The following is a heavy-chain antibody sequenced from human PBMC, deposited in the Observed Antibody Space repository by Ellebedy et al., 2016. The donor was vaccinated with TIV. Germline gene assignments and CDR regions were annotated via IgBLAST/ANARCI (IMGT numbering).Heavy chain of an antibody. CDR2: INTSGGST. D-gene: IGHD5-12*01. V-gene: IGHV1-46*01. CDR1: GHTFTSYY. J-gene: IGHJ4*02. Sequence: AASVKVSCKASGHTFTSYYMHWVRQAPGQGLEWMGIINTSGGSTSYAQKFQGRVTMTRDTSTSTVYMELSSLRSEDTAVYYCARGQAGDRLRLTSYFDYWGQGTLVTVSS. CDR3: ARGQAGDRLRLTSYFDY.